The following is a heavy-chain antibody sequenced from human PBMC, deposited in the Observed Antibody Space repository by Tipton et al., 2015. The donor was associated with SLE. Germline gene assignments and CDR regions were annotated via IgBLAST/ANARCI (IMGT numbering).Heavy chain of an antibody. CDR1: GETFVGYY. D-gene: IGHD2-8*01. CDR2: VNHDGST. Sequence: TLSLTCSVYGETFVGYYWTWIRQPPGKGLEWIGEVNHDGSTNYNPSLESRVTISVDASKRQFSLKLSSVTAADSAVYYCARGMLTWRGAIVGVDVWGQGTTVNVSS. CDR3: ARGMLTWRGAIVGVDV. J-gene: IGHJ6*02. V-gene: IGHV4-34*01.